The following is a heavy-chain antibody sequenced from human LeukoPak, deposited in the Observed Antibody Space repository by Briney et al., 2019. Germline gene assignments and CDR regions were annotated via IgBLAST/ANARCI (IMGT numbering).Heavy chain of an antibody. J-gene: IGHJ6*03. V-gene: IGHV3-21*01. D-gene: IGHD3-3*01. CDR3: ARDRRFLEWTHYYYYYMDV. CDR1: GFTFSSYS. CDR2: ISSSSSYI. Sequence: GGSLRLSCAASGFTFSSYSMNWVRQAPGKGLEWVSSISSSSSYIYYADSVKGRFTISRDNAKNSLYLQMNSLRAEDTAVYYCARDRRFLEWTHYYYYYMDVWGKGTTDTVSS.